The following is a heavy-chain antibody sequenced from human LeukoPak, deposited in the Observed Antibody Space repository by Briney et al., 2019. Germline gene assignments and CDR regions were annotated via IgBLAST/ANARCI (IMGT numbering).Heavy chain of an antibody. CDR1: GFTFSSYS. V-gene: IGHV3-21*01. J-gene: IGHJ3*02. CDR3: ARDRYRVGVFLLGDAFDI. CDR2: ISSSSSYI. Sequence: GGSLRLSCAASGFTFSSYSMNWVRQAPGKGLEWISSISSSSSYIYYADSVKGRFTISRDNAKNSLYLQMNSLRAEDTAVYYCARDRYRVGVFLLGDAFDIWGQGTMVTVSS. D-gene: IGHD1-26*01.